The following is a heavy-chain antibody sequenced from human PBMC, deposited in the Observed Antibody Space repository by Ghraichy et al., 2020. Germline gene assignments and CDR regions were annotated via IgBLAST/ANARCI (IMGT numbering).Heavy chain of an antibody. Sequence: SETLSLTCTVSGGSISSYYWSWIRQPPGKGLEWIGYIYYSGSTNYNPSLKSRVTISVDTSKNQFSLKLSSVTAADTAVYYCARADGRLTAFDYWGQGTLVTVSS. D-gene: IGHD3-22*01. J-gene: IGHJ4*02. CDR3: ARADGRLTAFDY. CDR2: IYYSGST. CDR1: GGSISSYY. V-gene: IGHV4-59*01.